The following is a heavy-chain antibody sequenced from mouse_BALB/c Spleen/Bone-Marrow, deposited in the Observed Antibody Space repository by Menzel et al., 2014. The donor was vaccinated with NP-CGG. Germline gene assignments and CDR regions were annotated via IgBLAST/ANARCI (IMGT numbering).Heavy chain of an antibody. CDR3: ARASWDY. D-gene: IGHD6-1*01. V-gene: IGHV1-9*01. CDR1: GYTFSSYW. Sequence: VQGVESGAELMKPGASVKISCKATGYTFSSYWIEWVKQRPGHGLEWIGEILPGSGGTNYNEKFKGKATFTADTSSNTAYMQLSSLTSEDSAVYYCARASWDYWGQGTSVTVSS. J-gene: IGHJ4*01. CDR2: ILPGSGGT.